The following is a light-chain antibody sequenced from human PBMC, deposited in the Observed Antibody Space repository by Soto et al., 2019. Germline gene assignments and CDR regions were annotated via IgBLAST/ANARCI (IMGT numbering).Light chain of an antibody. CDR1: RSDVGAYNY. J-gene: IGLJ1*01. CDR2: DVS. Sequence: QSALTQPLSVSGSPGQTITISCTGTRSDVGAYNYVSWYQFHLGRAPKLMIYDVSKRSAGVPDRFFASKSGNTASLTISGLRGEDDADYYCCSYAGTYNFYVFGTGTKVTVL. V-gene: IGLV2-11*01. CDR3: CSYAGTYNFYV.